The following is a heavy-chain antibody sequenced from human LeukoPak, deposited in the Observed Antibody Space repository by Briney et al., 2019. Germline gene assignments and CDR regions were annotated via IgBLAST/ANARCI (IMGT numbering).Heavy chain of an antibody. J-gene: IGHJ5*02. CDR1: GGSISSSSYY. CDR3: VRTVIPGWFDP. D-gene: IGHD4-17*01. Sequence: SEALSLTCTVSGGSISSSSYYWGRIRQPPGKGLEWIGNIYYSGSTYYNPSLKSRVTISVDTSKNQFSLKLSSVTAADTAVYYCVRTVIPGWFDPWGQGTLVTVSS. CDR2: IYYSGST. V-gene: IGHV4-39*07.